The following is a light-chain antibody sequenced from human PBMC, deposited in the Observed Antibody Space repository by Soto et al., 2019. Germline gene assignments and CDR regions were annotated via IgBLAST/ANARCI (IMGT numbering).Light chain of an antibody. CDR3: QQLNSYPPPSIT. Sequence: DIQLTQSPSFLSASVGDRVTITCRASQGISSYLAWYQQKPGKAPKLLIYAASTLQSGVPSRFSGSGSGTEFTLTISSLQPEDFATYYCQQLNSYPPPSITLGQGTRLEIK. J-gene: IGKJ5*01. V-gene: IGKV1-9*01. CDR1: QGISSY. CDR2: AAS.